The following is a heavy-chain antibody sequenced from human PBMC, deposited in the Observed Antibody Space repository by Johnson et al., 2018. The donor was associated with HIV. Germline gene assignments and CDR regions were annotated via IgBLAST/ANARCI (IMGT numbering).Heavy chain of an antibody. D-gene: IGHD2/OR15-2a*01. CDR2: VYSGGST. J-gene: IGHJ3*02. V-gene: IGHV3-66*01. Sequence: VQLVESGGRLVQPGGSLRLSCAASEFTFTRYDIHWVRQAPGKGLEWVSIVYSGGSTYYADSVKGRFTISRDNSKNTLYLQMNSLRAEDTAVYYCATNRGGAFDIWGQGTMVTVSS. CDR1: EFTFTRYD. CDR3: ATNRGGAFDI.